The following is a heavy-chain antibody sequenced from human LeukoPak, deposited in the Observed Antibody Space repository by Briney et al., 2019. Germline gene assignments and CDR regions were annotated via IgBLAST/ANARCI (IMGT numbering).Heavy chain of an antibody. CDR1: GFTFDDYA. CDR3: AKDSGYDHYYYYYMDV. D-gene: IGHD5-12*01. V-gene: IGHV3-9*01. CDR2: ISWNSGSM. Sequence: GGSLRLSCAASGFTFDDYAMHWVRQAPGKGLEWVSGISWNSGSMGYADSVKGRFTISRDNAKNSLYLQMNSLRAEDTALYYCAKDSGYDHYYYYYMDVWGKGTTVTVSS. J-gene: IGHJ6*03.